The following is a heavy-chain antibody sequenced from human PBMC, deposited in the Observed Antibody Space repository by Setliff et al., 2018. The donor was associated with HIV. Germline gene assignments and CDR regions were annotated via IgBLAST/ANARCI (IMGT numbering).Heavy chain of an antibody. CDR3: ARGWGAERWLQLDPRYFDL. D-gene: IGHD5-12*01. V-gene: IGHV1-8*02. J-gene: IGHJ2*01. Sequence: ASVKVSCKASGYTFTSYEINWVRQATGQGLEWMGWMNPNSGNTGYAQKFQGRVTMTRNTSISTAYMELSSLRSEDTAVYYCARGWGAERWLQLDPRYFDLWGRGTLGTVSS. CDR1: GYTFTSYE. CDR2: MNPNSGNT.